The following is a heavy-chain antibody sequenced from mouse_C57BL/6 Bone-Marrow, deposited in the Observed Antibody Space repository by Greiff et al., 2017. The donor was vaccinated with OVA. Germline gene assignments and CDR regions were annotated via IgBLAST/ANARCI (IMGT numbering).Heavy chain of an antibody. CDR2: IDPSDSET. CDR1: GYTFTSYW. Sequence: QLQLQQPGAELVRPGSSVKLSCKASGYTFTSYWMHWVKQRPIQGLEWIGNIDPSDSETHYNQKFKDKATLTVDKSSSTAYMQLSSLTSEDSAVYYCARTTVVARGGDWYFDVWGTGTTVTVSS. V-gene: IGHV1-52*01. J-gene: IGHJ1*03. CDR3: ARTTVVARGGDWYFDV. D-gene: IGHD1-1*01.